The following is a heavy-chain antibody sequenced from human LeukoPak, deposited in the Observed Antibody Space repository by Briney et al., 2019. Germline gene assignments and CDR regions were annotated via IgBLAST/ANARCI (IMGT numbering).Heavy chain of an antibody. Sequence: PGGSLRLSCAASGFTFSSYAMSWVRQAPGKGLEWVSAISGSGGSTYYADSVKGRFTISRDNSKNTLYLQMNSLRAEDTAVYYCAKAPIGLDGYNLLPPDYWGQGTLVTVSS. CDR2: ISGSGGST. D-gene: IGHD5-24*01. J-gene: IGHJ4*02. V-gene: IGHV3-23*01. CDR3: AKAPIGLDGYNLLPPDY. CDR1: GFTFSSYA.